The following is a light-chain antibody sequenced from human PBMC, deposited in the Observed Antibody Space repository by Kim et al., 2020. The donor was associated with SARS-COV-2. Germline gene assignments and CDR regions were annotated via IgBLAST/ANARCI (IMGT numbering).Light chain of an antibody. CDR1: EIGSKS. CDR2: YDH. CDR3: QVWESSSDRGHVV. J-gene: IGLJ2*01. Sequence: SYELTQSPSVSVAPGKTATITCGGNEIGSKSVHWYQQKPGQAPVLVVYYDHDRPSEIPERFSGSNSGNTATLTISRVEAGDEADYYCQVWESSSDRGHVVFGGGTQLTVL. V-gene: IGLV3-21*03.